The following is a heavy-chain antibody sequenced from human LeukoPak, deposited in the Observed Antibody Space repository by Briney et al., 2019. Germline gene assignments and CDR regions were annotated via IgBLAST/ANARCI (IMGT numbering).Heavy chain of an antibody. V-gene: IGHV4-34*01. CDR2: VNESGGT. CDR3: ARGQGATVPQVGKNWFDP. Sequence: SETLSLTCAVYIDSFSNYHWNWIRQTPAKGREWIGEVNESGGTNISPSLRSRVILSVYTSNNQFSLKLISVTVADTAIYYCARGQGATVPQVGKNWFDPWGQGTRVTVSS. CDR1: IDSFSNYH. J-gene: IGHJ5*02. D-gene: IGHD1-26*01.